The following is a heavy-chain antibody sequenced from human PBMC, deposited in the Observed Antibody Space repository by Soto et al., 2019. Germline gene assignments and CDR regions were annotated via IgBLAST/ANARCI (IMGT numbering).Heavy chain of an antibody. CDR2: ISGSGGST. Sequence: PGVSLRLSCAASGFTFSSYAMSWVRQAPGKGLEWVSAISGSGGSTYYADSVKGRFTISRDNSKNTLYLQMNSLRAEDTAVYYCAKLGYYDFWSGYSNNWFDPWGQGTLVTVSS. V-gene: IGHV3-23*01. CDR1: GFTFSSYA. J-gene: IGHJ5*02. D-gene: IGHD3-3*01. CDR3: AKLGYYDFWSGYSNNWFDP.